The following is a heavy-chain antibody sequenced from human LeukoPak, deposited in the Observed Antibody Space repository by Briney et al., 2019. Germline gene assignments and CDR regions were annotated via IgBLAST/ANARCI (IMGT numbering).Heavy chain of an antibody. V-gene: IGHV4-39*07. Sequence: PSETLSLTCTVSGGSISSSSYYWGWIRQPPGKGLEWIGSIYYSWSTYYNPSLKSRVTISVDTSKNQFSLKLSSVTAADTAVYYCARVAGSTSCLDYWGQGTLVTVSS. D-gene: IGHD2-2*01. CDR1: GGSISSSSYY. CDR2: IYYSWST. CDR3: ARVAGSTSCLDY. J-gene: IGHJ4*02.